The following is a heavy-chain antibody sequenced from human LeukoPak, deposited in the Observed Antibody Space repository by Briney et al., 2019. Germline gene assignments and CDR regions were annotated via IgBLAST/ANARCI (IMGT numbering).Heavy chain of an antibody. D-gene: IGHD4-23*01. CDR3: ARRSGGNLYFDN. V-gene: IGHV4-39*01. J-gene: IGHJ4*02. CDR2: IYYSGST. Sequence: NTSETLSLTCTVSGGSINSNTYYWVWIRQPPGKGLEWIGSIYYSGSTYYNPSLKSRVTISVDTSKDQFSLKLSSVTAADTAGYNGARRSGGNLYFDNWGKETLVTVS. CDR1: GGSINSNTYY.